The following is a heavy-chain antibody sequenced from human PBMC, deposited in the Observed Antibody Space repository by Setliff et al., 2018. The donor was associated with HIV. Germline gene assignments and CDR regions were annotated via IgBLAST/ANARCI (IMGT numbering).Heavy chain of an antibody. Sequence: SETLSLTCTVSGPSINIHYWSWIRQSPGKGFEWIGYIYSTGSTNYNPSLQSRVTISMVASRNQFSLKVTPVTAADTAVYYCAKGAGFYGDYTFDHWGQGRQVTVS. CDR3: AKGAGFYGDYTFDH. J-gene: IGHJ4*02. V-gene: IGHV4-59*11. CDR1: GPSINIHY. CDR2: IYSTGST. D-gene: IGHD4-17*01.